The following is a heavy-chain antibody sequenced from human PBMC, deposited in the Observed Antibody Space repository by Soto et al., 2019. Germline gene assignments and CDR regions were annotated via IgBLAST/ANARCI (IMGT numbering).Heavy chain of an antibody. D-gene: IGHD3-22*01. CDR3: AKGRESSGSYRPFDY. J-gene: IGHJ4*02. V-gene: IGHV3-23*01. Sequence: HPGGSLRLSCAASGCTFSSYAMSWVRQAPGKGLEWVSAISAGAVATNYADSVKGRFTISRDNSKNTLYLQMNSLRAEDTAVYYCAKGRESSGSYRPFDYWGQGALVTVSS. CDR2: ISAGAVAT. CDR1: GCTFSSYA.